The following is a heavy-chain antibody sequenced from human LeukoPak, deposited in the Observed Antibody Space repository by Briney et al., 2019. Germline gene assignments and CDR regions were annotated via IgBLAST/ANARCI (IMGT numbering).Heavy chain of an antibody. CDR1: GFTFSDYY. CDR2: ISSSSFYT. Sequence: GRSLRLSCAASGFTFSDYYMSWIRQAPGKGLEWISYISSSSFYTSYADSVKGRFTISRDNARNTVYLQMSCLRAEDTAVYYCARGWVPSDITLKWGQGTMVTVSS. J-gene: IGHJ3*01. V-gene: IGHV3-11*06. CDR3: ARGWVPSDITLK. D-gene: IGHD3-22*01.